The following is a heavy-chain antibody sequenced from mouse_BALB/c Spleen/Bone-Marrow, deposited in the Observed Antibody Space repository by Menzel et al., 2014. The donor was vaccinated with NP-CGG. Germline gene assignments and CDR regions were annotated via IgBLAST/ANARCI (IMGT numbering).Heavy chain of an antibody. D-gene: IGHD4-1*02. Sequence: QSGVELMKPGASVKISCKATGYTFSSYWIEWVKQRPGHGLEWIGEILPGSGSTNYNEKFKGKATFTADTSSNTAYMQLSSLTSEDSAVYYCARSTGTWDYWGQGTTLTVSS. J-gene: IGHJ2*01. CDR1: GYTFSSYW. CDR2: ILPGSGST. V-gene: IGHV1-9*01. CDR3: ARSTGTWDY.